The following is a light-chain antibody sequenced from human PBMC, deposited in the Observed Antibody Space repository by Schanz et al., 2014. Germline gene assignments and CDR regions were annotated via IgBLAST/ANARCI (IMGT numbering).Light chain of an antibody. CDR2: GVS. J-gene: IGKJ1*01. V-gene: IGKV3-15*01. CDR3: QQYNSWPWT. Sequence: DIVMTQSPATLSVSPGERVTLSCRASQSVTNNVAWFQHKPGQTPRLLVYGVSTRVTDIPARFSGSGSGTEFTLTVTSLQSEDFAVYYCQQYNSWPWTFGQGTKVEIK. CDR1: QSVTNN.